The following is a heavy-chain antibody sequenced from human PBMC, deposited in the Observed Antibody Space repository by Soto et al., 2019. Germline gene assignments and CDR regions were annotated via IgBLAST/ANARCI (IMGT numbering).Heavy chain of an antibody. D-gene: IGHD2-15*01. J-gene: IGHJ4*02. V-gene: IGHV3-23*01. CDR3: VKVGGQRNYFDY. CDR2: ISGSGDST. CDR1: GFTFSNSA. Sequence: GGSLRLSCAASGFTFSNSAMTWVRQAPGKGPEWVSTISGSGDSTYYADSVKGRFTISRDNSKNTLYLQMNSLRADDTAVYYCVKVGGQRNYFDYWGQGTLVTVSS.